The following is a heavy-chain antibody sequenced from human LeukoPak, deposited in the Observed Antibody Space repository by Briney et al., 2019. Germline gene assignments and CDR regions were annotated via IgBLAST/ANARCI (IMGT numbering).Heavy chain of an antibody. J-gene: IGHJ4*02. CDR3: AREKEYYHDSSGYSFDY. Sequence: GGSLRLSCAAYGFTFSSYWMSWVRQAPGKGLEWVANIKQDGSEKYYVDSVKGRFTISRDNARNSLYPQMNSLRAEDTAVYYCAREKEYYHDSSGYSFDYWGQGTLVTVSS. CDR2: IKQDGSEK. CDR1: GFTFSSYW. D-gene: IGHD3-22*01. V-gene: IGHV3-7*01.